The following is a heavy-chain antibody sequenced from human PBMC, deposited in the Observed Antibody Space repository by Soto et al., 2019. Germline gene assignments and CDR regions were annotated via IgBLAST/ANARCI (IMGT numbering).Heavy chain of an antibody. D-gene: IGHD5-18*01. CDR2: IYYSGST. J-gene: IGHJ5*02. CDR1: GGSISSYY. CDR3: ARDRGRGYSYGYGWFDP. V-gene: IGHV4-59*01. Sequence: SETLSLTCTVSGGSISSYYWSWIRQPPGKGLEWIGYIYYSGSTNYNPSLKSRVTISVDTSKNQFSLKLSSVTAADTAVYYCARDRGRGYSYGYGWFDPWGQRTLVTVSS.